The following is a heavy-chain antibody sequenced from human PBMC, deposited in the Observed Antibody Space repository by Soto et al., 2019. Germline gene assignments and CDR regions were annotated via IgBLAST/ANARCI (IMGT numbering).Heavy chain of an antibody. CDR1: GDSVSSNSAA. D-gene: IGHD5-18*01. CDR2: TYYRSKWYN. Sequence: SQTLSLTCAISGDSVSSNSAAWNWIRQSPSRGLEWLGRTYYRSKWYNDYAVSVKSRITINPDTSKNQFSLKLSSVTAADTAVYYCARQVDTAMVVALNYYYGMDVWGQGTTVTVSS. V-gene: IGHV6-1*01. J-gene: IGHJ6*02. CDR3: ARQVDTAMVVALNYYYGMDV.